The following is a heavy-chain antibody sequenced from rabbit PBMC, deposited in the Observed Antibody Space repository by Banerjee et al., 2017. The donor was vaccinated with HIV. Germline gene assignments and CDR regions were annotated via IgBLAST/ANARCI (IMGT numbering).Heavy chain of an antibody. Sequence: QSLEESGGDLVKPEASLTLTCTASGFDFSSNAICWVRQAPGKGLEWIACIDAGSSGNTHYASWAKGRFTISKTSSTTVTLQMTSLTAADSATYFCARDPPDGSYYSMDLWGPGTLVTVS. D-gene: IGHD8-1*01. CDR2: IDAGSSGNT. CDR1: GFDFSSNA. CDR3: ARDPPDGSYYSMDL. J-gene: IGHJ6*01. V-gene: IGHV1S40*01.